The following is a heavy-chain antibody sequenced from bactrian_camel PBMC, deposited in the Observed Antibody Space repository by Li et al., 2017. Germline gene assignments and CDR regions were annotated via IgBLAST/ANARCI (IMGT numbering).Heavy chain of an antibody. CDR2: IERDGST. Sequence: QLVESGGGLVQPGGSLRLSCAASGYTHSSYCMGWFRRAPGKEREGVATIERDGSTTYADSVKGRFTISRDNAKNTLYLQMNSLKTEDTAVYYCATGGTWSFTDFGYWGQGTQVTVS. V-gene: IGHV3S67*01. D-gene: IGHD6*01. CDR3: ATGGTWSFTDFGY. J-gene: IGHJ6*01. CDR1: GYTHSSYC.